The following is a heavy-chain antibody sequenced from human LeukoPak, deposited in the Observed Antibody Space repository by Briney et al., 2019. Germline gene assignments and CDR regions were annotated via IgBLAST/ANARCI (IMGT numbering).Heavy chain of an antibody. Sequence: ASVKVACKASGYTFTGYYMHWVRQAPGQGLEWMGRINPNSGGTNYAQKFQGRVTMTRDTSISTAYMELSRLRSDDTAVYYCARDDEAGWFGELLKYNWFDPWGQGTLVTVSS. CDR3: ARDDEAGWFGELLKYNWFDP. CDR1: GYTFTGYY. J-gene: IGHJ5*02. D-gene: IGHD3-10*01. V-gene: IGHV1-2*06. CDR2: INPNSGGT.